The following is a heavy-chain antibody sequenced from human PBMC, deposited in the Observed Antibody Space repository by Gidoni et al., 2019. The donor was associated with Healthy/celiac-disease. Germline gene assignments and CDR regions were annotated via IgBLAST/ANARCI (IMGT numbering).Heavy chain of an antibody. Sequence: QVQLEESGGGVVQPGRSLRLSCAAYGVTFSSYGMHWVRQAPGKGLEWVAVIWYDGSNKYYEDTVKGRFTISRDNSKNTLYLQMNSLRAEDTAVYYCARVHGADGYYYYGMDVWGQGTTVTVSS. D-gene: IGHD1-26*01. V-gene: IGHV3-33*01. CDR3: ARVHGADGYYYYGMDV. J-gene: IGHJ6*02. CDR2: IWYDGSNK. CDR1: GVTFSSYG.